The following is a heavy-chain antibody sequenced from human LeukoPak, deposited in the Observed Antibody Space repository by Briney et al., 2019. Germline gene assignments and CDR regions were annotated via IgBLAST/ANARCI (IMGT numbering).Heavy chain of an antibody. D-gene: IGHD3-3*02. CDR1: GFTITNAR. V-gene: IGHV3-15*01. CDR3: TTGYGHSDFGY. CDR2: IKSKIDGGTT. J-gene: IGHJ4*02. Sequence: RAGGSLRLSCVASGFTITNARMGWVRQAPGKGLEWVDLIKSKIDGGTTDFAAPVKGRFTISIDDSKHTLYLQMNSLKSEDTGVYYCTTGYGHSDFGYWGQGTLVTVSS.